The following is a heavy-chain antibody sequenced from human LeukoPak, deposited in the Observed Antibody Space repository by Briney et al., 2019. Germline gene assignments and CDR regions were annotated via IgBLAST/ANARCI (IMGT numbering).Heavy chain of an antibody. CDR3: ARAILRSDAFDI. CDR1: GFTFSSYS. J-gene: IGHJ3*02. V-gene: IGHV3-21*01. Sequence: GGSLRLSCAASGFTFSSYSMNWVRQAPGKGLEWVSSISSSSSYIYYADSVKGRFTISRDNAKNSLYLRMNSLRAEDTAVYYCARAILRSDAFDIWGQGTMVTVSS. CDR2: ISSSSSYI. D-gene: IGHD3-3*01.